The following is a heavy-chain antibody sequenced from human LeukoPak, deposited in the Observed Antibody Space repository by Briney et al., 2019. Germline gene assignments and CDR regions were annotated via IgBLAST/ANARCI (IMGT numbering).Heavy chain of an antibody. J-gene: IGHJ6*02. CDR1: GYIFTSYD. Sequence: ASVKVSCKASGYIFTSYDINWVRQATGQGPEWMAWMNPNSDNTGYAQKFQGRITMTRDTSISTAYMELSSLSSEDTAVYYCARGPILVRGVIMADSVGGMDVWGQGTTVTVSS. CDR2: MNPNSDNT. V-gene: IGHV1-8*01. CDR3: ARGPILVRGVIMADSVGGMDV. D-gene: IGHD3-10*01.